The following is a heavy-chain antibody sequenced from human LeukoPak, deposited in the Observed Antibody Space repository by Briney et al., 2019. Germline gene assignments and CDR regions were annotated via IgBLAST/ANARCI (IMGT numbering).Heavy chain of an antibody. V-gene: IGHV3-74*01. CDR1: GFTFSNYW. CDR2: INEYGTTI. J-gene: IGHJ4*02. Sequence: QTGGSLRLSCGASGFTFSNYWMHWVRQAPGKGLEWVSRINEYGTTITYADSVKGRFTISRENARNTLFLQMNSLTPEDTAVYYCVRDLILVWTPGDDFDHWGQGTLVTVSS. CDR3: VRDLILVWTPGDDFDH. D-gene: IGHD3-16*01.